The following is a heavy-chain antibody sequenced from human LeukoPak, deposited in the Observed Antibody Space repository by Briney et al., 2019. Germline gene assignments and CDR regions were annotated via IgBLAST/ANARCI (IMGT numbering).Heavy chain of an antibody. J-gene: IGHJ4*02. Sequence: PGGSLRLSCAASGFTFDDYGMSWVRQVPGKGLEWVSGLNWNGDSTSYADSVKGRFTISRDNAKNSLYLQMNSLRAEDTSLYYCARRPYYTSTWYDPRFDYWGQGTLVTVSS. CDR2: LNWNGDST. CDR3: ARRPYYTSTWYDPRFDY. CDR1: GFTFDDYG. D-gene: IGHD6-13*01. V-gene: IGHV3-20*04.